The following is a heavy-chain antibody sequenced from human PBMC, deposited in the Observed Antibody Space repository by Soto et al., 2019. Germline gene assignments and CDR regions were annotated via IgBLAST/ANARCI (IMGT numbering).Heavy chain of an antibody. D-gene: IGHD6-13*01. CDR1: GFSLSTSAVG. V-gene: IGHV2-5*02. Sequence: QITLKESGPTLVKPRQTLTLTCTFSGFSLSTSAVGVGWIHQPPGKALEWLAHIYWDDDKRYSPSLKSRLTITKDTAKNQVGLTMTNMAPVDTATYYCAHTKYSSNGDYFDYWGQETLSTVSS. CDR3: AHTKYSSNGDYFDY. J-gene: IGHJ4*02. CDR2: IYWDDDK.